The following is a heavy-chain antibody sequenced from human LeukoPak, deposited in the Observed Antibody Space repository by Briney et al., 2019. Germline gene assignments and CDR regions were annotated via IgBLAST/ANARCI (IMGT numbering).Heavy chain of an antibody. CDR3: ARSPYGDYSFDY. V-gene: IGHV3-74*01. CDR2: INSDGSST. CDR1: GFTFGSYW. Sequence: GGSLRLSCAASGFTFGSYWMHWVRQAPGKGLVWVSRINSDGSSTSYADSVKGRFTISRDNAKNTLYLQMNSLRAEDTAVYYCARSPYGDYSFDYWGQGTLVTVSS. J-gene: IGHJ4*02. D-gene: IGHD4-17*01.